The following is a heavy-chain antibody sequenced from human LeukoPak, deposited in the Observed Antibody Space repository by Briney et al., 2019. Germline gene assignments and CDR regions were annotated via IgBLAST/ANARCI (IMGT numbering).Heavy chain of an antibody. J-gene: IGHJ4*02. CDR3: AKDGAFGSGSYYFDY. D-gene: IGHD3-10*01. V-gene: IGHV3-43D*03. CDR1: GFTFGNYA. CDR2: ISGDGGNT. Sequence: GGSLRLSCAASGFTFGNYAMSWVRQAPGKGLEWVSSISGDGGNTHYADSVKGRFTISRDNSKNSLYLQMNSLRAEDTAVYYCAKDGAFGSGSYYFDYSGQGTLVTVPS.